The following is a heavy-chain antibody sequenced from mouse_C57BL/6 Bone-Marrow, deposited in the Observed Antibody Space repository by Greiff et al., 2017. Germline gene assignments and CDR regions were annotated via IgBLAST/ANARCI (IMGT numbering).Heavy chain of an antibody. V-gene: IGHV1-54*01. Sequence: QVQLQQSGAELVRPGTSVKVSCKASGYAFTNYWIEWVKQRPGQGLEWIGVINPGGGGTNYNEKFKGKATLTADKSSSTAYMQLSSLTSEDSAVYFCARSKNWDSWFAYWGQGTLVTVSA. J-gene: IGHJ3*01. CDR3: ARSKNWDSWFAY. CDR2: INPGGGGT. CDR1: GYAFTNYW. D-gene: IGHD4-1*01.